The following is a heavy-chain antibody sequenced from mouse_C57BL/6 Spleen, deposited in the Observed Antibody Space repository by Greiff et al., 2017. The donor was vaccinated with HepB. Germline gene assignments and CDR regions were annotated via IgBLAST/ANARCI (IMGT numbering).Heavy chain of an antibody. CDR2: IYPRSGNT. J-gene: IGHJ2*01. CDR1: GYTFTSYG. D-gene: IGHD2-5*01. V-gene: IGHV1-81*01. Sequence: VQLQQSGAELARPGASVKLSCKASGYTFTSYGISWVKQRTGQGLEWIGEIYPRSGNTYYNEKFKGKATLTADKSSSTAYMELRSLTSEDSAVYFCARRSNYYCDYWGQGTTLTVSS. CDR3: ARRSNYYCDY.